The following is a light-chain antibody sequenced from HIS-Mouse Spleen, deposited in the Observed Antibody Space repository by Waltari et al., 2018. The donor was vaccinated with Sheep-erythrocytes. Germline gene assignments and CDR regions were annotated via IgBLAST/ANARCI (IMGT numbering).Light chain of an antibody. CDR1: SSTIGSNS. CDR2: RNN. V-gene: IGLV1-47*01. CDR3: CSYAGSYNHV. J-gene: IGLJ1*01. Sequence: QSVLTQPPSASGTPGQRVTIPCSGSSSTIGSNSVYWYQQLPGTAPKPLIYRNNQRPSGVPDRFSGSKSGTSASLAISGLRSEDEADYYCCSYAGSYNHVFATGTKVTVL.